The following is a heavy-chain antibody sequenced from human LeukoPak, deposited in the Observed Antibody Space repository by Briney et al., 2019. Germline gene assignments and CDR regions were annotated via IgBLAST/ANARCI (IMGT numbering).Heavy chain of an antibody. CDR2: IYYSGSN. CDR3: ARFGRDGYNGYFDY. V-gene: IGHV4-59*01. J-gene: IGHJ4*02. CDR1: GGSMSSYY. D-gene: IGHD5-24*01. Sequence: PSETLSLTCTVSGGSMSSYYWRWLRHPPGKGLVGIGYIYYSGSNNYNSSLKSRVTISVHASKNQFSLKLSSVTAADTAVYYCARFGRDGYNGYFDYWGQGTLVTVSS.